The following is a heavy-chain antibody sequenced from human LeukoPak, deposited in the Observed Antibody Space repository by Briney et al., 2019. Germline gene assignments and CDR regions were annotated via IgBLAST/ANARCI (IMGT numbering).Heavy chain of an antibody. J-gene: IGHJ4*02. CDR3: ARSYDFWSGDSQFDY. CDR1: GVSVTRYY. CDR2: IYYSGST. D-gene: IGHD3-3*01. V-gene: IGHV4-59*02. Sequence: PSETLSLTCAVSGVSVTRYYWTWIRQPPGKGLEYIAYIYYSGSTSYNPSLKSRVTMSVDTSKNQFSLKLSSVTAADTAVYYRARSYDFWSGDSQFDYWGQGTLVTVPS.